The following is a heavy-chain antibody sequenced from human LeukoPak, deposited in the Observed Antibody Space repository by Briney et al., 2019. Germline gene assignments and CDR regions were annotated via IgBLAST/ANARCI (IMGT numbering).Heavy chain of an antibody. CDR1: GFTFTSSA. D-gene: IGHD3-22*01. V-gene: IGHV1-58*02. CDR3: AVDYYDSSGAFD. CDR2: IVVGSGNT. Sequence: SVKVSCKASGFTFTSSAMQWVRQARGQRLEWIGWIVVGSGNTNYAQKFQERVTITRDMSTSTAYMELSSLRSEDTAVYYCAVDYYDSSGAFDWGQGTLVTVSS. J-gene: IGHJ4*02.